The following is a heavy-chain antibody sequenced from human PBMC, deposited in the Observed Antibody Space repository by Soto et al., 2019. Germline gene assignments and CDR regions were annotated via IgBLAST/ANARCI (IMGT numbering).Heavy chain of an antibody. CDR3: AKDRSGGHDSSGYYYPTPPDY. V-gene: IGHV3-30*18. J-gene: IGHJ4*02. CDR2: ISYDGSNK. D-gene: IGHD3-22*01. CDR1: GFTFSSYG. Sequence: PGGSLRLSCAASGFTFSSYGMHWVRQAPGKGLEWVAVISYDGSNKYYADSVKGRFTISRDNSKNTLYLQMNSLRAEETAVYYCAKDRSGGHDSSGYYYPTPPDYWGQGTLVTVSS.